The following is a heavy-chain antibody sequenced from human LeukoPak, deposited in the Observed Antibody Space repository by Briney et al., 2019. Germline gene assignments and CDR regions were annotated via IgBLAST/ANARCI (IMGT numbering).Heavy chain of an antibody. CDR1: GYTFTSYY. V-gene: IGHV1-46*01. Sequence: ASVKVSCKASGYTFTSYYMHWVRQAPGQGLEWMGIINPSGGSTSYAQKFQGRVTMTRDTSTSTVYMELNSLRSEDAAVYYCAAMDYDILTGYFPSAFDIWGQGTMVTVSS. CDR3: AAMDYDILTGYFPSAFDI. J-gene: IGHJ3*02. D-gene: IGHD3-9*01. CDR2: INPSGGST.